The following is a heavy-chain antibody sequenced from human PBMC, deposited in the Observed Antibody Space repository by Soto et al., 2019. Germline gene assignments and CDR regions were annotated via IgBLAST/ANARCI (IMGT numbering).Heavy chain of an antibody. V-gene: IGHV4-34*01. Sequence: PSETLSLTCAVYGGSFSGYYWTWIRQPPGTGLEWIGEINHSGSTNYNPSLKSRVTISVDTSKNQFSLKLSSVTAADTAVYYCARFRNYYDSSGYYYVFDYWGQGTLVTVSS. CDR1: GGSFSGYY. CDR2: INHSGST. D-gene: IGHD3-22*01. J-gene: IGHJ4*02. CDR3: ARFRNYYDSSGYYYVFDY.